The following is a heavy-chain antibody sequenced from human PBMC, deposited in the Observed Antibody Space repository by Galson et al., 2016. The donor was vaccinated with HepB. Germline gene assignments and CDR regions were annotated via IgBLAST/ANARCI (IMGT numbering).Heavy chain of an antibody. Sequence: LSLTCAVSGGSISSRDWWSWVRQPPGKGLEWIGEIHHRGRTNYNPSLKSRVTISLDKSKNQFSLKLTSVTAADTAVFYCARGGNWQFDYWGQRSLVSVSS. CDR2: IHHRGRT. V-gene: IGHV4-4*02. CDR1: GGSISSRDW. CDR3: ARGGNWQFDY. D-gene: IGHD1-1*01. J-gene: IGHJ4*02.